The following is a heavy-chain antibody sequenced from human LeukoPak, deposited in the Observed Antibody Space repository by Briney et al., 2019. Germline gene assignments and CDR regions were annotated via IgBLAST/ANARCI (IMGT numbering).Heavy chain of an antibody. D-gene: IGHD3-3*01. V-gene: IGHV3-30*03. J-gene: IGHJ4*02. Sequence: GGSVRLSCAASGFTFSSYGMHWVRQAPGKGLEWVAVISYDGSNKYYADSVKCRFTISRDNSKNTLYLQMNSLRAEDTAVYYCASVLEGVLDWGQGTLVTVSS. CDR1: GFTFSSYG. CDR2: ISYDGSNK. CDR3: ASVLEGVLD.